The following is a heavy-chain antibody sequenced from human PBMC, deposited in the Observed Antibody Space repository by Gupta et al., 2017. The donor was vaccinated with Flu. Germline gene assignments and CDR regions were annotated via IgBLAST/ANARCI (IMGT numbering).Heavy chain of an antibody. CDR2: IIPVFGPT. V-gene: IGHV1-69*01. Sequence: GEGLEWMGGIIPVFGPTKYAQKFQGRVTITADESTNTAYLELSSLRSEDTAVYYCPRKGGGHCSGGTCYSFDYWGQGTLVTVSS. J-gene: IGHJ4*02. CDR3: PRKGGGHCSGGTCYSFDY. D-gene: IGHD2-15*01.